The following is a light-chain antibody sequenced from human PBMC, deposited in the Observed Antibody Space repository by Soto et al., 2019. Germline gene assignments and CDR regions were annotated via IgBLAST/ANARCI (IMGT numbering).Light chain of an antibody. Sequence: QSALTQPPSASGSPGQSVTISCTGTSSDVGGHNYVSWYQQHPGKAPKLMIYEVSKRPSGVPDRFSGSKSGNTASLTVSGLQAEDEAEYYCSSYAGSNNLVFGGGTQLTVL. J-gene: IGLJ2*01. CDR3: SSYAGSNNLV. CDR2: EVS. CDR1: SSDVGGHNY. V-gene: IGLV2-8*01.